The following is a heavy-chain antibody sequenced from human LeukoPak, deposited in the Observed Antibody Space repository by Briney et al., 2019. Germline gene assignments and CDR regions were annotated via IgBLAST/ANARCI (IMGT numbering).Heavy chain of an antibody. J-gene: IGHJ4*02. Sequence: PSETLSLTCIVSGGSISSDYWSWIRQPPGKGLEWIGYIYYSGSTIYNPSLKSRLTISVDTSKNQFSLKLSSVTAADTAVYYCARNADSGFGQLAFDYWGQGTLVTVSS. D-gene: IGHD3-10*01. CDR2: IYYSGST. CDR3: ARNADSGFGQLAFDY. V-gene: IGHV4-59*08. CDR1: GGSISSDY.